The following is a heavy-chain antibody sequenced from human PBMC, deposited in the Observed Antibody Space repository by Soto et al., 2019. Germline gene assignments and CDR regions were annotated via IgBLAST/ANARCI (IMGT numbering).Heavy chain of an antibody. V-gene: IGHV3-30-3*01. J-gene: IGHJ3*02. CDR2: TSNDGSNK. CDR1: GFTFSSYA. CDR3: ARAGRSSRYDAFDT. D-gene: IGHD6-19*01. Sequence: QVQLVESGGGVVQPGRSLRLSCAASGFTFSSYAMYWVRQAPGKGLEWVAVTSNDGSNKYYADSVKGRVTISRDNSKNTLYLQMNSLRPEDTAVYYCARAGRSSRYDAFDTWGQGTMVTVSS.